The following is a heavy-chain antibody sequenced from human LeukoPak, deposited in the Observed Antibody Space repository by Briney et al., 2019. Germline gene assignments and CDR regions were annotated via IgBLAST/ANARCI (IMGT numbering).Heavy chain of an antibody. J-gene: IGHJ3*02. CDR1: GFTVSSNY. CDR3: ARGGGNYYDSSGYDDAFDI. Sequence: GGSLRLSCAASGFTVSSNYMSWVRQAPGKGLEWVSVIYSGGSTYYADSVKGRFTISRDNSKNTLYLQMNSLRAEDTAVYYCARGGGNYYDSSGYDDAFDIWGQGTMVTVSS. V-gene: IGHV3-66*01. CDR2: IYSGGST. D-gene: IGHD3-22*01.